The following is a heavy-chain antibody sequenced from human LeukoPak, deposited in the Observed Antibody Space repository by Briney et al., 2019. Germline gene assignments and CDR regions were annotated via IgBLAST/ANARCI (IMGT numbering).Heavy chain of an antibody. D-gene: IGHD2-2*01. CDR1: GFTFSSYA. J-gene: IGHJ3*01. CDR3: AKSRAPAADPDAFDV. Sequence: GGSLRLSCAASGFTFSSYAMSWVRQAPGKGLEWVSAISGSGGSTYYADSVKGRFTISRDNSKNSLYLQLNSLRPADTATYYCAKSRAPAADPDAFDVWGQGTLVIVSS. CDR2: ISGSGGST. V-gene: IGHV3-23*01.